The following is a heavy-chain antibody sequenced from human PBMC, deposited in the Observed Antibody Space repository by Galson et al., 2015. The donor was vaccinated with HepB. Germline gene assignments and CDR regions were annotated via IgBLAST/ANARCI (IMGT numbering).Heavy chain of an antibody. Sequence: SVTVSCRASGSTFTSYDINWVRQAPGQGLEWMGGIIPIFGTANCAQKFQGRVTITADESTSTAYMELSSLRSEDTAVYYCAIAPSVGATTSDYWGQGTLVTVSS. CDR2: IIPIFGTA. CDR3: AIAPSVGATTSDY. CDR1: GSTFTSYD. J-gene: IGHJ4*02. V-gene: IGHV1-69*13. D-gene: IGHD1-26*01.